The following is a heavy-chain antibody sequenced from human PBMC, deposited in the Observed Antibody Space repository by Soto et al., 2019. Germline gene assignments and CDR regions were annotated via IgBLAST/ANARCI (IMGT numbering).Heavy chain of an antibody. V-gene: IGHV3-23*01. Sequence: EVQLLESGGGLVQPGGSLRLSCAASGFTFSSYAMNWFRQAPGKGLEWVSVISGSGGSTYYADSVKGRFTISRDNSKNTLYLQMNSLRAEDTAVYYCARRSSGWYFDYWGQGTLVTVSS. J-gene: IGHJ4*02. CDR3: ARRSSGWYFDY. CDR2: ISGSGGST. CDR1: GFTFSSYA. D-gene: IGHD6-19*01.